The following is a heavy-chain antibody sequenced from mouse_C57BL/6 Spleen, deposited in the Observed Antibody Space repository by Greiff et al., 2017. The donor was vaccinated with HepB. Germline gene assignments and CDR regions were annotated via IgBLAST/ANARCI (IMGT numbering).Heavy chain of an antibody. D-gene: IGHD2-12*01. J-gene: IGHJ4*01. V-gene: IGHV1-55*01. CDR2: IYPGSGST. CDR1: GYTFTSYW. CDR3: ARKDYSNDASLGYYAMDD. Sequence: QVQLQQPGAELVKPGASVKMSCKASGYTFTSYWITWVKQRPGQGLEWIGDIYPGSGSTNYNEKFKSKATLTVDTSSSTAYMQLSSLTSEDSAVYYCARKDYSNDASLGYYAMDDWGQGTSVTVSS.